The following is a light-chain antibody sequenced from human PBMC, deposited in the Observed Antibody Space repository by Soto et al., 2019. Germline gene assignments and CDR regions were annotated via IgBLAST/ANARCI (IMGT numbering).Light chain of an antibody. CDR1: SRDIGGYDF. CDR2: DVI. Sequence: QSALTQRPCASGSPGQSVTISCTGTSRDIGGYDFVSWYQQHPGKAPKLLIYDVIKRPSGVPDRFSGSKSGNTASLTVSGLQTDDEADYYCSSYGGSNNLLFGGGTKLTVL. V-gene: IGLV2-8*01. J-gene: IGLJ2*01. CDR3: SSYGGSNNLL.